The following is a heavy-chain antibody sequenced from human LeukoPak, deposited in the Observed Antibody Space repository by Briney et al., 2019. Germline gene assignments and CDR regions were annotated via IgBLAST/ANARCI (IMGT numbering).Heavy chain of an antibody. D-gene: IGHD3-16*02. CDR1: GFTFNSHA. Sequence: AGGSLRLSCAASGFTFNSHAMSWVRQAPGKGLEWVSAISGGGGSTYYADFVKGRFTISRDNSKNTLSLQMNSLRVEDTAVYYCARDQGYDYVWGSNSYGYWGQGTLVTVSS. CDR3: ARDQGYDYVWGSNSYGY. CDR2: ISGGGGST. J-gene: IGHJ4*02. V-gene: IGHV3-23*01.